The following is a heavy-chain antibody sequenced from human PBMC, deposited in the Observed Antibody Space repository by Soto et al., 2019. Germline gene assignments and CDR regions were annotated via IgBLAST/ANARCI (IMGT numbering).Heavy chain of an antibody. CDR3: ARDCSPPSYYDILTGLAGGMDV. CDR1: GYTFTSYG. Sequence: RASVKVSCKASGYTFTSYGISWVRQAPGQGLEWMGWISAYNGNTNYAQKLQGRVTMTTDTSTSTAYMELRSLRSDDTAVYYCARDCSPPSYYDILTGLAGGMDVWGQGTTVTVSS. D-gene: IGHD3-9*01. CDR2: ISAYNGNT. J-gene: IGHJ6*02. V-gene: IGHV1-18*04.